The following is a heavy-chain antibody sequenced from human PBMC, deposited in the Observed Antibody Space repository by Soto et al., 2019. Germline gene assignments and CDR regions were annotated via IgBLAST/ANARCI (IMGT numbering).Heavy chain of an antibody. D-gene: IGHD1-7*01. V-gene: IGHV3-48*03. CDR1: GVSFNLDD. Sequence: PGGSLRLSCEVAGVSFNLDDMSWVRQAPGKGLEWIAYISASGYTENYSDSVKGRFTISRDRSKDTLYLQMSSLRAEDTALYYCAKNQERELPRVIDFWGQGTLVTVSS. J-gene: IGHJ4*02. CDR3: AKNQERELPRVIDF. CDR2: ISASGYTE.